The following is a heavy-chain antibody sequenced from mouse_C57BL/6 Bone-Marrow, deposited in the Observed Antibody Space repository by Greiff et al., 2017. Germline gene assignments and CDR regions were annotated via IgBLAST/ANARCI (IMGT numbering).Heavy chain of an antibody. J-gene: IGHJ3*01. D-gene: IGHD1-1*01. V-gene: IGHV14-2*01. CDR1: GFNIKDYY. CDR3: AGGYGSSPFAY. Sequence: VQLQQSGAELVKPGASVKLSCTASGFNIKDYYMHWVKQRTEQGLEWIGRIDPEDGETKYAPKFQGKATITADTTSTTAYLQLSSLTSEDTAVYYYAGGYGSSPFAYWGQGTLVTVSA. CDR2: IDPEDGET.